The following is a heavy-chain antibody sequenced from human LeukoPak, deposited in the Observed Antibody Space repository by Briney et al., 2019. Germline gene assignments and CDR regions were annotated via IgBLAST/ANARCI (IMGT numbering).Heavy chain of an antibody. CDR1: GFTFSSYA. V-gene: IGHV3-23*01. Sequence: GGSLRLSCAASGFTFSSYAMSWVRQAPGKGLEWVSAISGSGGSTYYADSVKGRFTISRDNSKNTLYLQMNSLRAEDTAVYYCARRLPDDYYYYYGMDVWGQGTTVTVSS. CDR3: ARRLPDDYYYYYGMDV. J-gene: IGHJ6*02. D-gene: IGHD2-15*01. CDR2: ISGSGGST.